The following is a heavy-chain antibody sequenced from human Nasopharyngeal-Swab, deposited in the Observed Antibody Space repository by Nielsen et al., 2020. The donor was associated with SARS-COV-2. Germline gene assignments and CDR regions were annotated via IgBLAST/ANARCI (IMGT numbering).Heavy chain of an antibody. Sequence: SETLSLTCGVYGGSFSAYYWGWIRQPPGKGLEWIAEINHSGSTNYNPSLTSRVTLSVDTSMNQFSLALTSVTAADTAVYYCARGLSGVVPAPILGLGPYYYYYMDVWGKGTTVTVSS. CDR3: ARGLSGVVPAPILGLGPYYYYYMDV. J-gene: IGHJ6*03. CDR1: GGSFSAYY. V-gene: IGHV4-34*01. CDR2: INHSGST. D-gene: IGHD2-2*01.